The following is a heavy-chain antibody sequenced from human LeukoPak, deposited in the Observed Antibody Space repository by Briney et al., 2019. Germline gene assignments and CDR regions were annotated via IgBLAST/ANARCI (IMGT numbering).Heavy chain of an antibody. CDR3: AKLTDDSSGYYPYYFDY. J-gene: IGHJ4*02. CDR1: GYTFTSYA. V-gene: IGHV3-23*01. Sequence: SCKASGYTFTSYAMSWVRQAPGKGLEWVSAISGSGGSTYYADSVKGRFTISRDNSKNTLYLQMNSLRAEDTAVYYCAKLTDDSSGYYPYYFDYWGQGTLVTVSS. D-gene: IGHD3-22*01. CDR2: ISGSGGST.